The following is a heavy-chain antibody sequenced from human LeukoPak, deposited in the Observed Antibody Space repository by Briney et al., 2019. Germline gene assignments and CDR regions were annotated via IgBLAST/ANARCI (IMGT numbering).Heavy chain of an antibody. D-gene: IGHD1-26*01. CDR2: IYPGVSST. V-gene: IGHV5-51*01. J-gene: IGHJ4*02. Sequence: GESLKISCKGSGYSFTNYWIGWVRPRPGIGLEWMGIIYPGVSSTTYSPSFQGQVTISADRSITTAYLQWSSLKASDTAMYYCATGLWWDLYYWGQGTSVTVSS. CDR1: GYSFTNYW. CDR3: ATGLWWDLYY.